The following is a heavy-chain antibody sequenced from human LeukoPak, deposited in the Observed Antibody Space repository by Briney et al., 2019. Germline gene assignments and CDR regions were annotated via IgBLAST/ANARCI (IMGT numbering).Heavy chain of an antibody. CDR3: ARGGDYADLDY. J-gene: IGHJ4*02. CDR2: ISGSGGNT. V-gene: IGHV3-23*01. CDR1: GFTFSSYA. D-gene: IGHD4-17*01. Sequence: GGSLRLSCAASGFTFSSYAMSWVRQAPGKGLEWVSGISGSGGNTYYADSVKGRFTISRDNAKNSLYLQMNSLRAEDTAVYYCARGGDYADLDYWGQGTLVTVSS.